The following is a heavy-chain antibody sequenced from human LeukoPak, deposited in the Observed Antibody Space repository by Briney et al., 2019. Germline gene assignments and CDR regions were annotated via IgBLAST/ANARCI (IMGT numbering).Heavy chain of an antibody. Sequence: ASVKVSCKASGYTFTSYDINWVRQATGQGLEWMGWMNPNSGNTGYAQKFQGRVTMTRNTSISTAYMELSSLRSEDTAVYYCARSVPYGDTNWFDRWGQGTLVTVSS. CDR3: ARSVPYGDTNWFDR. CDR2: MNPNSGNT. CDR1: GYTFTSYD. V-gene: IGHV1-8*01. D-gene: IGHD4-17*01. J-gene: IGHJ5*02.